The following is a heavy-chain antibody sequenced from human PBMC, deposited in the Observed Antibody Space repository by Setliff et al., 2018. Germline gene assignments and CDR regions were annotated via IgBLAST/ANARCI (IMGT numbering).Heavy chain of an antibody. D-gene: IGHD2-2*01. CDR3: ARGPPDFVVVPAAAKFDY. V-gene: IGHV1-18*01. CDR1: GYTFTNYG. Sequence: ASVKVSCKASGYTFTNYGISWVRQAPGQGLEWMGWISAYNDNTNYAQKVQGRVTMTIDTPTSTAYMELRSLRSDDTAVYYCARGPPDFVVVPAAAKFDYWGPGTLVTVSS. CDR2: ISAYNDNT. J-gene: IGHJ4*02.